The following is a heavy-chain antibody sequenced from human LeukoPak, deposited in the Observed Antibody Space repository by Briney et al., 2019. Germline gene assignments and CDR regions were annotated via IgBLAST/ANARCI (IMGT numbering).Heavy chain of an antibody. CDR3: ARDAQDYFDSTTCFDY. J-gene: IGHJ4*02. D-gene: IGHD2/OR15-2a*01. Sequence: GGSLRLSCAASGFTFRAYAMHWVRQAPGQGLEWVAVISYDGSRTYTADSVKGRITISRDNSEDTVYLHMNILKPEDTAVYYCARDAQDYFDSTTCFDYWGQGTLLIVSS. V-gene: IGHV3-30*04. CDR2: ISYDGSRT. CDR1: GFTFRAYA.